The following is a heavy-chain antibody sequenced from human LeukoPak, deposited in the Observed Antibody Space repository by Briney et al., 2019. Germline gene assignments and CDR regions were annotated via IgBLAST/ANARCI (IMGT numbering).Heavy chain of an antibody. V-gene: IGHV1-69*13. D-gene: IGHD1-14*01. CDR3: AREASRMSFDD. J-gene: IGHJ4*02. CDR1: GGTFSIYA. Sequence: ASVKVSCKASGGTFSIYAISWVRQAPGQGLEWMGGIIPIFGTANYAQKSKGRVTSTADESTSTAYMELSSLRSEDTAVYYCAREASRMSFDDWGQGTLVTVSS. CDR2: IIPIFGTA.